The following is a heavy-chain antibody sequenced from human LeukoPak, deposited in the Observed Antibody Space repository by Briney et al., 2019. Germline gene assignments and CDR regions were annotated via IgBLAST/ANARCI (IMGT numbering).Heavy chain of an antibody. V-gene: IGHV3-74*01. D-gene: IGHD2-15*01. CDR1: GFTFSTNW. CDR2: INSDGRSI. J-gene: IGHJ3*02. CDR3: ASGGRVGDIFDI. Sequence: PGGSLRLSCAVSGFTFSTNWMYWVRQAPGKGLVWVSRINSDGRSIGYADSVKGRFTISRDNAYNTLYLQMNSLRAEDTALYYCASGGRVGDIFDIWGQGTMVRVSS.